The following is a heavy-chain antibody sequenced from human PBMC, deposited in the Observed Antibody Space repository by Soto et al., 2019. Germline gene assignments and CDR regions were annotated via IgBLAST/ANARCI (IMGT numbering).Heavy chain of an antibody. CDR1: GDSVSSNSAA. CDR2: TYYRSKWYN. V-gene: IGHV6-1*01. J-gene: IGHJ1*01. D-gene: IGHD2-15*01. CDR3: AREEYCSGGSCYSVYFQH. Sequence: SQTLSLTCAISGDSVSSNSAAWNWIRQSPSRGLEWLGRTYYRSKWYNDYAVSVKSRITINPDTSKNQFSLQLNSVTPEDTAVYYCAREEYCSGGSCYSVYFQHWGQGTLVTVSS.